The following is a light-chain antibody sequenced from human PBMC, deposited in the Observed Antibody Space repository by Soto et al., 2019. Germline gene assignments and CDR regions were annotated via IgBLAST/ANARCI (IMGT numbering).Light chain of an antibody. CDR2: DGS. Sequence: DIQMTQSPSTLSASVGDRVTITCRASQSISNWLAWYQQKPGKAPEVLIFDGSILESGVPSRFSGSGFETEFTLTISSLPPDDFATYYCQQYTDFPGTFGQGTKVEI. J-gene: IGKJ1*01. V-gene: IGKV1-5*01. CDR3: QQYTDFPGT. CDR1: QSISNW.